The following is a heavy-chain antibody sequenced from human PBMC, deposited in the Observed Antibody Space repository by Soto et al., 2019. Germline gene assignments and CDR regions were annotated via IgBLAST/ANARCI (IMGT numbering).Heavy chain of an antibody. V-gene: IGHV1-69*06. CDR3: ARDMTRTVVAYFDF. CDR1: GGTFSNYV. Sequence: QVQLVQSGAEVKKPGSSVKVSCKASGGTFSNYVVNWVRQAPGQGLEWMGRIIPISGAANYAQKFQGRVTITADKSTSTSYMELSSLRSEDTGVYYCARDMTRTVVAYFDFWGQGTLVTVSS. CDR2: IIPISGAA. D-gene: IGHD1-7*01. J-gene: IGHJ4*02.